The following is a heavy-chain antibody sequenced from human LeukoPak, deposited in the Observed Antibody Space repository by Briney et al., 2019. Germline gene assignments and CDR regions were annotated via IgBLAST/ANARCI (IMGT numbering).Heavy chain of an antibody. CDR3: ARDGNYYDSSGYHPLDY. V-gene: IGHV4-4*07. D-gene: IGHD3-22*01. CDR1: GGSFSGYY. CDR2: IYTSGST. Sequence: SETLSPTCAVYGGSFSGYYWSWIRQPAGKGLEWIGRIYTSGSTNYNPSLKSRVTMSVDTSKNQLSLKLSSVTAADTAVYYCARDGNYYDSSGYHPLDYWGQGTLVTVSS. J-gene: IGHJ4*02.